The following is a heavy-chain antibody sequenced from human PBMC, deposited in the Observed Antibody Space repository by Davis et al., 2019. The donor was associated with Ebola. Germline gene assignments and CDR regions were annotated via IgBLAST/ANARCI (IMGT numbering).Heavy chain of an antibody. D-gene: IGHD3-3*01. Sequence: ASVKVSCKASGYTFTSYGISWVRQAPGQGLEWMGWISAYNGNTNYAQKLQGRVTMTRDTSTSTVYMELSSLRSEETAVYYCARDGGWEDFWSGYYMDYWGQGTLVTVSS. CDR1: GYTFTSYG. V-gene: IGHV1-18*01. CDR3: ARDGGWEDFWSGYYMDY. J-gene: IGHJ4*02. CDR2: ISAYNGNT.